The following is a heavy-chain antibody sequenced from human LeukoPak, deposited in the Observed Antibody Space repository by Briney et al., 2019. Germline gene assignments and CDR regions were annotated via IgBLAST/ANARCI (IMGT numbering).Heavy chain of an antibody. CDR2: ISGSGGST. CDR1: GFTFSGYA. J-gene: IGHJ4*02. CDR3: AKDVWDIVVVVAAPVDY. D-gene: IGHD2-15*01. V-gene: IGHV3-23*01. Sequence: GGSLRLSCAASGFTFSGYAVSWVRQAPGKGLEGVSAISGSGGSTYYADSVKGRFTISRDNSKNTLYLQINSLRAEDTAVYYCAKDVWDIVVVVAAPVDYWGQGTLVTVSS.